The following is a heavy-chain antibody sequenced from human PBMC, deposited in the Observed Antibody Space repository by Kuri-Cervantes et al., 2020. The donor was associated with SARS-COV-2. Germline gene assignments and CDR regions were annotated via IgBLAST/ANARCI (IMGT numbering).Heavy chain of an antibody. CDR1: GDRVSSNSVA. D-gene: IGHD6-19*01. J-gene: IGHJ4*02. CDR3: ARAVLAVAGRSTINPFDY. Sequence: SQTLSLTCAISGDRVSSNSVAWNWIRQSPSRGLEWLGRTYYRSKWYNDYAVSVKSRISINPDTSKNQFSLQLNSVTPEDTAVYYCARAVLAVAGRSTINPFDYWGQGTLVTVSS. V-gene: IGHV6-1*01. CDR2: TYYRSKWYN.